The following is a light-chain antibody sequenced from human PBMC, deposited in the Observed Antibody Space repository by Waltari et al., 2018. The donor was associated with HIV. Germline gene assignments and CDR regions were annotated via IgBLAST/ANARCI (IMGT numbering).Light chain of an antibody. CDR3: QSYDSSLSGPRV. J-gene: IGLJ3*02. CDR1: SSNIGAGYD. Sequence: QRVTISCTGRSSNIGAGYDVHWYQQLPGTAPKLLIYGNSNRPSGVPDRFSGSKSGTSASLSITGLQAEDEADYYCQSYDSSLSGPRVFGGGTKLTVL. V-gene: IGLV1-40*01. CDR2: GNS.